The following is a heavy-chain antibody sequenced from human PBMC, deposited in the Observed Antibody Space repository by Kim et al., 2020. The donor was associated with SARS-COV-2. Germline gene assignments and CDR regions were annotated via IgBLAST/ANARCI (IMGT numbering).Heavy chain of an antibody. Sequence: SETLSLTCTVSGGSISSYYWSWIRQPPGKGLEWIGYIYYSGSTNYNPSLKSRVTISVDTSKNQFSLKLSSVTAADTAVYYCARGIVNYDSSGYGSYFDYWGQGTLVTVSS. D-gene: IGHD3-22*01. CDR3: ARGIVNYDSSGYGSYFDY. J-gene: IGHJ4*02. CDR2: IYYSGST. V-gene: IGHV4-59*13. CDR1: GGSISSYY.